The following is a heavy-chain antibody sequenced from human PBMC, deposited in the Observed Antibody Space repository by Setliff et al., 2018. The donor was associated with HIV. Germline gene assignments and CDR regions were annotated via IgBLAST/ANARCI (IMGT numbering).Heavy chain of an antibody. J-gene: IGHJ3*02. Sequence: PSETLSLTCAVYGGPFSGYYWSWIRQPPGKGLEWIGEINHSGSTNYNPSLKSRVTISVDTSKNQFSLKLSSVTAADTAVYYCARIGSHKIRDAFDIWGQGTMVTVSS. CDR1: GGPFSGYY. CDR2: INHSGST. D-gene: IGHD1-26*01. V-gene: IGHV4-34*01. CDR3: ARIGSHKIRDAFDI.